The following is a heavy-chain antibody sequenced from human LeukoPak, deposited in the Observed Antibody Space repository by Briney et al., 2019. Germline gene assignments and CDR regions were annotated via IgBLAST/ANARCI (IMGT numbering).Heavy chain of an antibody. CDR3: ARSYVLNFFNP. V-gene: IGHV3-30*02. D-gene: IGHD3-10*02. CDR2: IKNDGGNE. J-gene: IGHJ5*02. Sequence: GGSLRLSCATSGFTFSTFHMHWVRQAPGGVPEWVAFIKNDGGNEYYGDSVKGRFTISRDNSKSTVYLQMNSLKAEDTAVYYCARSYVLNFFNPWGQGTLVTVSS. CDR1: GFTFSTFH.